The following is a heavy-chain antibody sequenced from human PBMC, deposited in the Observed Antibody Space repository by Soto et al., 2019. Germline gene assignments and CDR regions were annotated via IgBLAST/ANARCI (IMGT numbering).Heavy chain of an antibody. D-gene: IGHD2-21*01. Sequence: HPGGSLRLSCAVSGFTFSDYSMHWVRQAPGKGLEWVAVISSDGVHKYYADSLQGRFSISRDNANNTVYLQMSSLRVDDTAVYYCGRDYQMIQMWSPIDFWGQGTLVTVSS. CDR1: GFTFSDYS. J-gene: IGHJ4*02. CDR2: ISSDGVHK. CDR3: GRDYQMIQMWSPIDF. V-gene: IGHV3-30-3*01.